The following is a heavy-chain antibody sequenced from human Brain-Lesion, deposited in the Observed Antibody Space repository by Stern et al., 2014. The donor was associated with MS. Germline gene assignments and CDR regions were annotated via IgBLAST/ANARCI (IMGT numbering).Heavy chain of an antibody. CDR1: GGSISSGGYY. Sequence: QVQLVQSGPGLVKPSQTLSLSCTVSGGSISSGGYYWSWIRQPAGKGLEWIGRIFNSGSTSSPPPLKSRVTISIDPSKTQFSLRLNSMTAADTAVYYCARGRVVPGFQYYATDVWGQGTTVIVSS. CDR2: IFNSGST. V-gene: IGHV4-61*02. D-gene: IGHD2-2*01. CDR3: ARGRVVPGFQYYATDV. J-gene: IGHJ6*02.